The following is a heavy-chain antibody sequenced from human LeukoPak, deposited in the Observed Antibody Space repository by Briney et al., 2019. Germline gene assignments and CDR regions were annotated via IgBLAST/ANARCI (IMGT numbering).Heavy chain of an antibody. CDR1: GGTFSSYA. D-gene: IGHD3/OR15-3a*01. Sequence: SVKASCKASGGTFSSYAISWVRQAPGQGLEWMGGIIPIFGTANYAQKFQGRVTITADESTSTAHMELSSLRSEDTAVYYCARSRGDGLLGIDYWGQGTMVTVSS. CDR3: ARSRGDGLLGIDY. CDR2: IIPIFGTA. J-gene: IGHJ3*01. V-gene: IGHV1-69*13.